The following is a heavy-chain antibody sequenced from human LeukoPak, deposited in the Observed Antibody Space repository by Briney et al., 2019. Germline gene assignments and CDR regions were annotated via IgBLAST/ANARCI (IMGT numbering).Heavy chain of an antibody. D-gene: IGHD3-22*01. CDR3: ARDMGSRSYSAAYYFYY. Sequence: GASVKVSCKASGYTLTSYAINWVRQATGQGLEWMGWMNPNSGNTGYAQKFQGRVTMTRNTSISIAYMELSSLRSEDTAVYYCARDMGSRSYSAAYYFYYWGQGTLVTVSS. CDR1: GYTLTSYA. CDR2: MNPNSGNT. V-gene: IGHV1-8*01. J-gene: IGHJ4*02.